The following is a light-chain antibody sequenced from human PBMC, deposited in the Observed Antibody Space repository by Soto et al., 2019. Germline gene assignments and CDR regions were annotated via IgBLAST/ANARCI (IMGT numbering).Light chain of an antibody. CDR2: RAS. Sequence: ENVLTQSPGTLSLSPGQRATLSCRASHTISSSYLAWYQQKPGQAPRLLIYRASTRAAGIPARFSGSGSGTEFTLTISSLQSEDFAVYFCQHYDSWPWTFGQGTNLEVK. CDR1: HTISSSY. J-gene: IGKJ1*01. CDR3: QHYDSWPWT. V-gene: IGKV3-20*01.